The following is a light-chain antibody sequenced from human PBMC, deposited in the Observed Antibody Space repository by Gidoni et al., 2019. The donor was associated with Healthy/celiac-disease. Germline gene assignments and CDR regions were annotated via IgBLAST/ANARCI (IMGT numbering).Light chain of an antibody. J-gene: IGKJ2*01. CDR2: AAS. CDR3: QQSYSTPYT. CDR1: HSISSY. V-gene: IGKV1-39*01. Sequence: DIQMPPSPSSLSAAGGDRVPITCRARHSISSYLNWYQQKPGKAPKLLIYAASSLQSGVPSRFSGSGSGTDFTLTIISLQPEDFATYYCQQSYSTPYTFGQGTKLEIK.